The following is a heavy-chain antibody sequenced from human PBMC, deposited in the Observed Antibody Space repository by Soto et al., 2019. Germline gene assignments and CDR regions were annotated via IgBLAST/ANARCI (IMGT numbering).Heavy chain of an antibody. CDR1: GYTFGNND. CDR2: MNPNSGNT. Sequence: ASVKVSCKASGYTFGNNDISWVRQATGQGLEWMGWMNPNSGNTGYAQKFQGRVSMTRNTSITTAYLELSSLRSDDTAIYYCARMANSATLNCFDTWGQGTLVTVSS. J-gene: IGHJ5*02. CDR3: ARMANSATLNCFDT. V-gene: IGHV1-8*01.